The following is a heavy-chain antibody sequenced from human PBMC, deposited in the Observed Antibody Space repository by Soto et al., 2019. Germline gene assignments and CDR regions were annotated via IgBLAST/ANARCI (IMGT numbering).Heavy chain of an antibody. CDR1: GFTFSSYS. V-gene: IGHV3-21*06. CDR3: ESMREGSFGIDY. CDR2: ISSSSSYI. Sequence: EVQLVESGGGLVKPGGSLRLSCAASGFTFSSYSMNWVRQAPGKGLEWVSSISSSSSYIYYADSVKGRLTISRDNAKYSLYLQMNSLRAEDTAVYYCESMREGSFGIDYWGQGSLVTVSS. J-gene: IGHJ4*02. D-gene: IGHD1-26*01.